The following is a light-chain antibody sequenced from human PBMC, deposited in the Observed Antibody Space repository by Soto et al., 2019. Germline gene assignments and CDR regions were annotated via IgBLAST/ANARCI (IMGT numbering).Light chain of an antibody. Sequence: DIRMTQSPSSLSASVGDRATITCRPSQSISSHLNWFQQKPGEAPTLLIYAASYLQSGVPSRFSGSGSGTDFTLTISSLQPEDFATDYCQQSDTTPYTFGQGTKVDI. V-gene: IGKV1-39*01. J-gene: IGKJ2*01. CDR1: QSISSH. CDR3: QQSDTTPYT. CDR2: AAS.